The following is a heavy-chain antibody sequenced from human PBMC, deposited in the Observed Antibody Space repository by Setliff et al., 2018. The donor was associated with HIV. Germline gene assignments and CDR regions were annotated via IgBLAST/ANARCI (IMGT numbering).Heavy chain of an antibody. J-gene: IGHJ4*02. CDR3: AKALYGHSSAVGPDF. V-gene: IGHV3-23*01. Sequence: GGSLRLSCAASGFTFSTFAMSWVRQAPGKGLEWVSTISHSGETTYFADSVKGRFTISTDNSKNTLYLQMSSLRVDETAIYFCAKALYGHSSAVGPDFWGQGTLVTVSS. CDR2: ISHSGETT. CDR1: GFTFSTFA. D-gene: IGHD4-17*01.